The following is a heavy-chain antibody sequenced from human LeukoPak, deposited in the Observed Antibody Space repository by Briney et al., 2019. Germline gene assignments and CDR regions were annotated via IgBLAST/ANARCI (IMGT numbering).Heavy chain of an antibody. V-gene: IGHV3-48*03. CDR1: GFTFSSYE. CDR2: ISSSGSTI. J-gene: IGHJ5*02. D-gene: IGHD3-9*01. CDR3: ARADYDILTGYYQNWFDP. Sequence: GGSLRLSCAASGFTFSSYEMNWVRQALGKGLEWVSYISSSGSTIYYADSVKGRFTISRDNAKNSLYLQMNSLRAEDTAVYYCARADYDILTGYYQNWFDPWGQGTLVTVSS.